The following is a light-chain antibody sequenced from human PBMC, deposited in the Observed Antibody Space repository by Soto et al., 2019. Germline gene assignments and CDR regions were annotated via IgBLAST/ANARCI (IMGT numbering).Light chain of an antibody. CDR1: QSVSSSY. CDR3: QQYGTSLVT. Sequence: EIVLIQSPGTVSLSPGERATLSCRASQSVSSSYLAWYQQKPGQAPRLLIFGASSRATGIPDRFSGSGSGTDFTLTISRLEPEVFAVYYCQQYGTSLVTFGQRTRLE. V-gene: IGKV3-20*01. CDR2: GAS. J-gene: IGKJ2*01.